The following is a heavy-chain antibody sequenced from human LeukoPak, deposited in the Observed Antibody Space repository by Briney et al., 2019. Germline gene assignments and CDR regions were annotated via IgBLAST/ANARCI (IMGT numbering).Heavy chain of an antibody. D-gene: IGHD3-3*01. CDR3: ASLEGGPSDGR. Sequence: PGESLRLSCEVSGFPVRSRYMTWVRQPPGKGLECVAVIYSGGTTYHIDSVKGRFTISRDTSKSTMYLEMNNLRVEDTAIYYCASLEGGPSDGRWGQGTLVTVSS. CDR1: GFPVRSRY. CDR2: IYSGGTT. V-gene: IGHV3-53*01. J-gene: IGHJ4*02.